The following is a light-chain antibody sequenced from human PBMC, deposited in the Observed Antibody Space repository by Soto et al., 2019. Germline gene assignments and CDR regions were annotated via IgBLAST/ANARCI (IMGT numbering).Light chain of an antibody. J-gene: IGKJ1*01. V-gene: IGKV3-20*01. CDR2: GAS. Sequence: EIVLTQSPGTLSLSPGERATLSCRASQSFTSNYLAWYQRKPGQAPRLLIYGASNRATDIPYRFSASGSGTDFPLSITRPAAQDFAVYCCQQYDSTPPTFGQGTKVEVK. CDR3: QQYDSTPPT. CDR1: QSFTSNY.